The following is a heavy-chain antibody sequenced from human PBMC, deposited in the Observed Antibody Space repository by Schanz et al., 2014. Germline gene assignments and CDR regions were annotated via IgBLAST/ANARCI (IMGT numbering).Heavy chain of an antibody. D-gene: IGHD3-16*01. J-gene: IGHJ4*02. Sequence: EVQLVESGGGLIHPGGSLRLSCEASGFTINNYYMHWVRQAPGKGLVWVSRINSDGTSTNYADSVRGRFTISRDNGKNTLYLQMNSLRAEDTAVYYCARDYAGFDCWGQGTLVTVSS. CDR3: ARDYAGFDC. CDR2: INSDGTST. V-gene: IGHV3-74*01. CDR1: GFTINNYY.